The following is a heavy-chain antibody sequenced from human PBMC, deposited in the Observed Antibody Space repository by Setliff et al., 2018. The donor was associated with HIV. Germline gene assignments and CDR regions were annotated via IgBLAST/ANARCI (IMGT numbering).Heavy chain of an antibody. CDR3: ARGAELLWFGELHNIPYFDY. CDR1: GGTFSSYA. D-gene: IGHD3-10*01. Sequence: SVKVSCKASGGTFSSYAISWVRQAPGQGLEWMGGIIPIFGTANYAQKFQGRVTITADESTSTAYMELSSLRSEDTAVYYCARGAELLWFGELHNIPYFDYWGQGTLVTVSS. CDR2: IIPIFGTA. J-gene: IGHJ4*02. V-gene: IGHV1-69*13.